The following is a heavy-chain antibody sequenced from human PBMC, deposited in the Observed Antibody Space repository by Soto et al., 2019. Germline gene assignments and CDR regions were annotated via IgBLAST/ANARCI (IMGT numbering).Heavy chain of an antibody. Sequence: GSLRLSCSASVLPFSSYVMFWVRQAPGKGLQYVSLISSNGDDTHYADSVKGRFTISRDNSKSTLFLQMTSLRTEDTAVYYCVKTGRFGQLVPSDYWGQGTLVTVSS. J-gene: IGHJ4*02. CDR2: ISSNGDDT. CDR3: VKTGRFGQLVPSDY. D-gene: IGHD6-6*01. V-gene: IGHV3-64D*06. CDR1: VLPFSSYV.